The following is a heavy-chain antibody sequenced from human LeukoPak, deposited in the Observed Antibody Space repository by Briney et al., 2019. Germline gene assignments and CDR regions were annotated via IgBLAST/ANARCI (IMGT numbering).Heavy chain of an antibody. CDR3: ARDLWGGATPISH. Sequence: PGGSLRLSCAVSGFTFSTYEMNWVRQAPGKGLEYVSYISNTGSPVYYADSVKGRFTISRDNAKNSLYLEMNSLRAEDTAVYYCARDLWGGATPISHWGRGTLVTVSS. CDR1: GFTFSTYE. V-gene: IGHV3-48*03. CDR2: ISNTGSPV. J-gene: IGHJ4*02. D-gene: IGHD1-26*01.